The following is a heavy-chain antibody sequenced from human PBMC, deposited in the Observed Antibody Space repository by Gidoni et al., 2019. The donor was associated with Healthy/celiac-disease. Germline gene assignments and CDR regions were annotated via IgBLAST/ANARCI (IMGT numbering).Heavy chain of an antibody. J-gene: IGHJ5*02. V-gene: IGHV3-23*01. CDR2: ISGSGGST. CDR1: GFTFSRYA. Sequence: EVQLLESGGGLVQPGGSLRPSCAASGFTFSRYAMSWVRQAPGKGLEWVSAISGSGGSTYYADSVKGRFTISRDNSKNTLYLQMNSLRAEDTAVYYCAKDIRGDSSGPLLDPWGQGTLVTVSS. D-gene: IGHD3-22*01. CDR3: AKDIRGDSSGPLLDP.